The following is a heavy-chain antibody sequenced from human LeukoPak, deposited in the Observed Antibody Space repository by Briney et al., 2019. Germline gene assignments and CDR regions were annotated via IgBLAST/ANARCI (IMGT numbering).Heavy chain of an antibody. CDR2: MNPNSGNT. J-gene: IGHJ4*02. V-gene: IGHV1-8*01. CDR1: GYTFTSYD. D-gene: IGHD3-3*01. CDR3: ARYDFWSSGQFDY. Sequence: GAAVTVSCKASGYTFTSYDINWVGQAGGQGVEGMGWMNPNSGNTDYAQKFQGRVTMTRTTSITTAYMELSSLRSEDTAVYYCARYDFWSSGQFDYWGQGTLVTVSS.